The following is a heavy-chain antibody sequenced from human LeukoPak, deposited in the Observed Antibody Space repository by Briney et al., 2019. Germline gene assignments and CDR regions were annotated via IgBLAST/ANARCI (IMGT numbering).Heavy chain of an antibody. CDR3: ARTRIFDWFDP. D-gene: IGHD3-3*01. CDR2: IYTSGST. J-gene: IGHJ5*02. CDR1: GGSISSYY. Sequence: SETLSLTCTVSGGSISSYYWSWIRQPPGKGLEWIGYIYTSGSTNYNPSLKSRVTISVDTSKNQFPLKLSSGTDAETAVYYCARTRIFDWFDPWGQGTLVTVSS. V-gene: IGHV4-4*09.